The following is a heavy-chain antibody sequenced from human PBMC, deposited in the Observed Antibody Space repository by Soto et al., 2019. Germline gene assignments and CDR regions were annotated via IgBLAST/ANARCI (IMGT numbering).Heavy chain of an antibody. J-gene: IGHJ4*02. Sequence: GESLNISDRVSGYSFISFCIRGVRQMPGRGREGMGRIDPGESYTNYSPSFQGHVTISADKSISTAYLQWSSLKASDTAMYYCARHVVGARGWVEEPLWGKGTLVTVSS. CDR2: IDPGESYT. V-gene: IGHV5-10-1*01. D-gene: IGHD1-1*01. CDR3: ARHVVGARGWVEEPL. CDR1: GYSFISFC.